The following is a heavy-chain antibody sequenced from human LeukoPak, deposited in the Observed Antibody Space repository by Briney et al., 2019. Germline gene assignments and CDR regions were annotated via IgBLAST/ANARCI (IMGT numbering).Heavy chain of an antibody. V-gene: IGHV3-15*01. J-gene: IGHJ4*02. CDR2: IRSKTDSETT. D-gene: IGHD3-3*01. CDR3: TTGRFPPRY. CDR1: GFSFSDAW. Sequence: GGSLRLSCVVSGFSFSDAWMSWVRQAPGKGLEWIGRIRSKTDSETTEYAAPVKRRFSISRDDSKKTLYLQMYSLKTEDTAVYYCTTGRFPPRYWGQGTLVTVSS.